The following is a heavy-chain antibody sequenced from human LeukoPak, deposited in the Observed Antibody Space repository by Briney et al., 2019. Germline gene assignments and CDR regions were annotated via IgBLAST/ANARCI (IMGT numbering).Heavy chain of an antibody. J-gene: IGHJ4*02. CDR1: GFTFSSYG. V-gene: IGHV3-30*18. D-gene: IGHD5-24*01. CDR3: AKDGLWLLDY. CDR2: ISYDGSNK. Sequence: PGRSLRLSCAASGFTFSSYGVHWVRQAPGKGLEWVAVISYDGSNKYYADSVKGRFTISRDNSKNTLYLQMNSLRAEDTAVYYCAKDGLWLLDYWGQGTLVTVSS.